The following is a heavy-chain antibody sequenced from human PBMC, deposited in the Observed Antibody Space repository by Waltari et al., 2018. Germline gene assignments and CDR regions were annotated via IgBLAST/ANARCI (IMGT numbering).Heavy chain of an antibody. V-gene: IGHV4-38-2*01. J-gene: IGHJ4*02. CDR2: IYHSGRT. D-gene: IGHD3-16*01. CDR1: GYSISSGYY. CDR3: ARAVLGIPETLNY. Sequence: QVQLQESGPGLVKPSETLSLTCAVSGYSISSGYYWGWIRQPPGKGLEWIGSIYHSGRTYDNPSLKSGVIISVDTSKNQFSLKLSSVTAADTAVYYCARAVLGIPETLNYWGQGTLVTVSS.